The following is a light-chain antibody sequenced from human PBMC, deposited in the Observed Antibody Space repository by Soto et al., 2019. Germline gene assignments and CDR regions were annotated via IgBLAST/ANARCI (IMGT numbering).Light chain of an antibody. CDR3: QQYNEWPQT. CDR2: GAS. J-gene: IGKJ1*01. Sequence: EIVMTPSPATLSVSPRESATLSCRASQSVSNNLTWYQQKPGQPPRLLIYGASKRAIGLPARFSGSGSGTEFTLTISSLQSEDFAVYYCQQYNEWPQTLGQGTKVDIK. V-gene: IGKV3-15*01. CDR1: QSVSNN.